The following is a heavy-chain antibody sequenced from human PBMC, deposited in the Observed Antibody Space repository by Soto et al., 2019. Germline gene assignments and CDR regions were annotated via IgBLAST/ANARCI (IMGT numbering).Heavy chain of an antibody. V-gene: IGHV1-18*01. J-gene: IGHJ4*02. CDR2: ISAYNGNT. D-gene: IGHD3-16*01. CDR3: ARGGTPNDY. Sequence: QVPLVQSGAEVKKPGASVKVSCKTSGYTFTNFGLSWVRQAPGQGLEWMGWISAYNGNTNYAQNFQGRVTMTTDTSTSAAYMELSRLRSDDTAVYYCARGGTPNDYWGQGTLVTVSS. CDR1: GYTFTNFG.